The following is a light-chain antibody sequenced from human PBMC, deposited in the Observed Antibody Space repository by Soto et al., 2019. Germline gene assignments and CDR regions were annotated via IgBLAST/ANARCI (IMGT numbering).Light chain of an antibody. CDR2: NNN. CDR3: ATWDDSLNARGV. V-gene: IGLV1-44*01. J-gene: IGLJ3*02. CDR1: RSNIGNNA. Sequence: QSVLTQTPSASGTPGQTVTISCSGSRSNIGNNAVSWYQQFPGTAPKLLIYNNNQRPSGVPDRFSGSKSGTPASLAISGLQSEDEADYYCATWDDSLNARGVFGGGTKVTVL.